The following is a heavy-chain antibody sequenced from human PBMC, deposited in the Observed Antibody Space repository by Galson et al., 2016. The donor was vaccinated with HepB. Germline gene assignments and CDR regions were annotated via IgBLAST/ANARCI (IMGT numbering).Heavy chain of an antibody. CDR3: AKDGPSVWLLLY. V-gene: IGHV3-30*18. CDR1: GFSFSSHG. J-gene: IGHJ4*02. D-gene: IGHD6-19*01. CDR2: ISYDGSHK. Sequence: SLRLSCPTSGFSFSSHGMHWVRQAPDKGLEWVAMISYDGSHKYYADSVKGRFTISRASSKNPLLLQMNSLTAEDTALHYCAKDGPSVWLLLYWGQGTLVTVSS.